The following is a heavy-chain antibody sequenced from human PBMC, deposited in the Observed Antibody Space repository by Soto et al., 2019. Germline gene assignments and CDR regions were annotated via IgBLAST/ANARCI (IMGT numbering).Heavy chain of an antibody. J-gene: IGHJ3*02. D-gene: IGHD2-2*01. Sequence: SETLSLTCTVSGGSISSGGYYWSWIRQHPGKGLEWIGYIYYSGSTYYNPSLKSRVTISVDTSKKQFSLNLSSVTAADTAVYYCARETEKCRSTSCYFRGAFDIWGQGTMVTVS. V-gene: IGHV4-31*03. CDR3: ARETEKCRSTSCYFRGAFDI. CDR2: IYYSGST. CDR1: GGSISSGGYY.